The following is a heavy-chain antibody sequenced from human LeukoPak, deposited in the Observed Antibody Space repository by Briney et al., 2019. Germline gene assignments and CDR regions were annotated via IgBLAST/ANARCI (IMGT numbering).Heavy chain of an antibody. CDR1: GFTFSSDW. J-gene: IGHJ3*01. CDR2: IKQDGSEK. CDR3: AREVAGDAFDL. Sequence: GRSLRLSCAASGFTFSSDWMSWVRQAPGKGLEWVANIKQDGSEKYYVDSVKGRFTISRDNAKRSLYLQMNSLRAEDTAVYYCAREVAGDAFDLWGQGTMVTVSS. V-gene: IGHV3-7*01.